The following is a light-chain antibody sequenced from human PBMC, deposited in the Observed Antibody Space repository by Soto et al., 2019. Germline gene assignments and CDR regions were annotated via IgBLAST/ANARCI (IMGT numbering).Light chain of an antibody. CDR1: QDIRHF. V-gene: IGKV1-27*01. CDR3: QKYSSDPV. CDR2: AAS. Sequence: DIQMTQSPTSLSASVGDRVTITSRASQDIRHFVAWYQQNSGKAPKLQIHAASTLQFGVPSGFSGSGSGTSFTFTIDRRQPEYVATYSCQKYSSDPVFGPGTKVEIK. J-gene: IGKJ3*01.